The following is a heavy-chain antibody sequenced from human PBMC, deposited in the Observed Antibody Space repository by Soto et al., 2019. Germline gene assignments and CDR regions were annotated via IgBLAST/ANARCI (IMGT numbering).Heavy chain of an antibody. CDR2: ISSSDINI. J-gene: IGHJ4*02. CDR1: GFTFSSYS. V-gene: IGHV3-48*01. Sequence: EVQLVESGGGLIQPGGSLRLSCAASGFTFSSYSMNWVRQAPGKGLEWISYISSSDINIYYADSVKGRFTISRDIAKNSLYPQMNSLRAEDTAVYYCARDYGDYVPRNDYWGQGTLVTVSS. D-gene: IGHD4-17*01. CDR3: ARDYGDYVPRNDY.